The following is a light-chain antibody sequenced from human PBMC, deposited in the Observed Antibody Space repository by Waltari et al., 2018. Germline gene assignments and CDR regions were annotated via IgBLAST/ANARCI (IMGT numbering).Light chain of an antibody. V-gene: IGKV3-20*01. CDR3: QHYVNLPVT. Sequence: EIVLTQSPGTLSLSPGERATLSCRARQSVSRALAWYQQKPGQAPRLLIYAASTRATGVPDRFSGSGSGTDFSLTISRLDPEDFAVYYCQHYVNLPVTFGQGTKVEI. J-gene: IGKJ1*01. CDR2: AAS. CDR1: QSVSRA.